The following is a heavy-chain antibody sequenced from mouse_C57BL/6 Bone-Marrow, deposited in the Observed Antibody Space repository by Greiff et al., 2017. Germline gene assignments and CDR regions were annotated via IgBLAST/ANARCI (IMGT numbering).Heavy chain of an antibody. CDR1: GYTFTDYE. D-gene: IGHD1-1*01. J-gene: IGHJ3*01. CDR2: IDPETGGT. CDR3: TRDGSSSPWFAY. V-gene: IGHV1-15*01. Sequence: VKLQESGAELVRPGASVTLSCKASGYTFTDYEMHWVKQTPVHGLEWIGAIDPETGGTAYNQKFKGKAILTADKSSSTAYMELRSLTSEDSAVYYCTRDGSSSPWFAYWGQGTLVTVSA.